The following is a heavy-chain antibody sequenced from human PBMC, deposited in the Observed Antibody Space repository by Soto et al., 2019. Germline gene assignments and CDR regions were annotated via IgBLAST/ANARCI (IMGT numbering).Heavy chain of an antibody. J-gene: IGHJ4*02. Sequence: EVQLVESGGGLVKPGGSLRLSCAASGFTFSTCSMNWVRQAPGKGLEWVSSISSSISNIYYADSVKGRFTNSRDNAKNSLYLQMNSLRADDTAVYYCARDNGYDAATLDYWGQGTLVTVSS. CDR3: ARDNGYDAATLDY. V-gene: IGHV3-21*02. CDR1: GFTFSTCS. D-gene: IGHD5-12*01. CDR2: ISSSISNI.